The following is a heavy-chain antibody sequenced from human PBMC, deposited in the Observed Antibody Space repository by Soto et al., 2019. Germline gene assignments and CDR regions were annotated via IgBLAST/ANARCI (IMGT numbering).Heavy chain of an antibody. J-gene: IGHJ4*02. V-gene: IGHV3-21*06. CDR1: GFTFRNYN. D-gene: IGHD2-15*01. CDR2: ISTGGAYM. CDR3: ARDIATPGADYFDS. Sequence: EVQLVESGGGLVKAGGSLRLFCTASGFTFRNYNMNWVRQAPGKGLEWVSSISTGGAYMFYADSVKGRFTISRDNAQNALFLQINTPRAEDTAVYYCARDIATPGADYFDSWGQGTPVTVSS.